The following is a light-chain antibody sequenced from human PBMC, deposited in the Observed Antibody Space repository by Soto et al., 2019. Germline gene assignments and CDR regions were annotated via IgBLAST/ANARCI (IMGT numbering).Light chain of an antibody. CDR1: QSVLYTSNNKNY. V-gene: IGKV4-1*01. CDR3: KQYYSTPFT. Sequence: DIVMTQSPDSLAVSLGERATINCKSSQSVLYTSNNKNYLAWYQQKPGQPPKLLIYWASTRESGVPDRFSGSGSGTDFTLTISSLQAEDVAVYYCKQYYSTPFTFGPGTKVDI. CDR2: WAS. J-gene: IGKJ3*01.